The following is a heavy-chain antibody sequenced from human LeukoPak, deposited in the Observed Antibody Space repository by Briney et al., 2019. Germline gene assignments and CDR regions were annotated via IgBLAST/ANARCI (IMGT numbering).Heavy chain of an antibody. CDR3: AKDSRPVVVTARAAGKDDY. CDR2: ISGSGGST. V-gene: IGHV3-23*01. D-gene: IGHD2-21*02. J-gene: IGHJ4*02. CDR1: GFTFSSYA. Sequence: GGSLRLSCAASGFTFSSYAMSWVRQAPGKGLEWVSAISGSGGSTYYADSVKGRFTISRDNSKNTLFLQMNSLRAEDTAVYYCAKDSRPVVVTARAAGKDDYWGQGTLVTVSS.